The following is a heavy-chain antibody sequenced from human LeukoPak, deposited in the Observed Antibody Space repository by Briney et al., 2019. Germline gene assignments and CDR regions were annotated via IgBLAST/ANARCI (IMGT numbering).Heavy chain of an antibody. Sequence: SETLSLTCAVYGGSFSGYYWRWIRQPPGKGLEWIGEINHSGSTNYNPSLKSRVTISVDTSKNQFSLKLSSVTAADTAVCYCARAIRGYSYGYLGVRLDPWGQGTLVTVSS. D-gene: IGHD5-18*01. J-gene: IGHJ5*02. CDR1: GGSFSGYY. CDR2: INHSGST. V-gene: IGHV4-34*01. CDR3: ARAIRGYSYGYLGVRLDP.